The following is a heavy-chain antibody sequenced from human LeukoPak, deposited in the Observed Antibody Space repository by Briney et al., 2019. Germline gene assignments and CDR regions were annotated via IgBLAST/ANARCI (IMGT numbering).Heavy chain of an antibody. CDR2: IYYSGST. CDR1: GGSFSSYY. V-gene: IGHV4-59*01. D-gene: IGHD6-19*01. J-gene: IGHJ4*02. Sequence: PSETLSLTCAVYGGSFSSYYWSWIRQPPGKGLEWIGYIYYSGSTNYNPSLKSRVTISVDTSKNQFSLKLSSVTAADTAVYYCARDGSGYSSGWNDYWGQGTLVTVSS. CDR3: ARDGSGYSSGWNDY.